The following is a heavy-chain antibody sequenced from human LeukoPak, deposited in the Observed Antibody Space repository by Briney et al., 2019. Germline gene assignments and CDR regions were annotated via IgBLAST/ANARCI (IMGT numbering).Heavy chain of an antibody. J-gene: IGHJ5*02. V-gene: IGHV3-48*03. CDR2: ISSSSSTK. Sequence: PGGSLRLSCAASGFTFSSYEMNWVRQAPGKGLEWVSDISSSSSTKHYADSVKGPFTISRDDAKNSLYLPMNSLRAEDTAVYYCARDSKWLVGFDPWGQGTLVTVSS. CDR1: GFTFSSYE. D-gene: IGHD6-19*01. CDR3: ARDSKWLVGFDP.